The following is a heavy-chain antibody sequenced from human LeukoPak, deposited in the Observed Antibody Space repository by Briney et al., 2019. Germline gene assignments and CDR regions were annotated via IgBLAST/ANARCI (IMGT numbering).Heavy chain of an antibody. CDR3: ARSVDFWSGYQDY. CDR1: GFTFNSYG. V-gene: IGHV3-33*01. J-gene: IGHJ4*02. CDR2: IWYDGSSK. Sequence: GGPLRLSCAASGFTFNSYGMHWVRQAPGKGLEWVAVIWYDGSSKYYAASVKGRFTISRDNSKNTLYLQMNSLRAEDTAVYYCARSVDFWSGYQDYWGQGTLVTVSS. D-gene: IGHD3-3*01.